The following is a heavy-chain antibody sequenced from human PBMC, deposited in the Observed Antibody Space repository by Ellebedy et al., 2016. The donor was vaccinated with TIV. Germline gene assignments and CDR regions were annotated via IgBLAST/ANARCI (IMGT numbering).Heavy chain of an antibody. D-gene: IGHD4-17*01. J-gene: IGHJ5*01. CDR3: ARLQMTTTFNWFDP. CDR1: GFTFSSYW. Sequence: GESLKISXAASGFTFSSYWMSWVSQAPGKGLEWVANIKQDGSEKYYVDSVKGRFTISRDNAKNSLYLQMNSLRAEDTAVYYCARLQMTTTFNWFDPWGQGTLVTVSS. V-gene: IGHV3-7*03. CDR2: IKQDGSEK.